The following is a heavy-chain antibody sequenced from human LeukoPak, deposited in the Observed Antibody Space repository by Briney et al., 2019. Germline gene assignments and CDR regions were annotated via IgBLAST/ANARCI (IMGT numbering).Heavy chain of an antibody. J-gene: IGHJ4*02. CDR1: GFTFSSYW. CDR2: IKQDGSEK. Sequence: GGSLRLSCAASGFTFSSYWVSWVRQAPGKGLEWVANIKQDGSEKYYVDSVKGLFTISRDNAKNSLYLEMNSLRAEDTAVYYCARDQFKAFDYWGQGTLVTVSS. V-gene: IGHV3-7*01. CDR3: ARDQFKAFDY.